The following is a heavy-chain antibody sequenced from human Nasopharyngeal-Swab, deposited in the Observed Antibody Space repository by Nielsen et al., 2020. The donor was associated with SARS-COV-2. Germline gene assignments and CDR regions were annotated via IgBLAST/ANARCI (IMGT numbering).Heavy chain of an antibody. D-gene: IGHD1-26*01. CDR1: GFTFSSYA. CDR2: ISGSGGST. J-gene: IGHJ4*02. V-gene: IGHV3-23*01. Sequence: GESLKISCAASGFTFSSYAMSWVRQAPGKGLERVSAISGSGGSTYYADSVKGRFTISRDNSKNTLYLQMNSLRAEDTAVYYCAKDRTPGIVGGRGFDYWGQGTLVTVSS. CDR3: AKDRTPGIVGGRGFDY.